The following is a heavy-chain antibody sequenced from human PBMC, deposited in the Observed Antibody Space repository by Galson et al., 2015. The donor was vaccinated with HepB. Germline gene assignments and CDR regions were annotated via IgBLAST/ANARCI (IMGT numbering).Heavy chain of an antibody. V-gene: IGHV4-59*01. CDR2: VYYSGST. CDR3: ARDRYSGTYYGSPKHAFDI. Sequence: SETLSLTCTVSGGSIDSYYWSWIRQPPGKGLEWIGYVYYSGSTNYNPSLKSRVTISVDTSKNQFSLKVSSVTAADTAVYYCARDRYSGTYYGSPKHAFDIWGQGTMFTVSS. D-gene: IGHD1-26*01. CDR1: GGSIDSYY. J-gene: IGHJ3*02.